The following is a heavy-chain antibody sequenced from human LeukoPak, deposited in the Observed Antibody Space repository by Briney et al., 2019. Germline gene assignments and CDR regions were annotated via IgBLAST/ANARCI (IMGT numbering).Heavy chain of an antibody. J-gene: IGHJ4*02. CDR1: GGTFSSYA. Sequence: VKVSCKASGGTFSSYAISWVRQAPGQGLEWVGRIIPILGIANYAQKFQGRVTITADKSTSTAYMELSSLRSEDTAVYYCASRYSSGWYTDFDYWGQGTLVTVSS. CDR3: ASRYSSGWYTDFDY. CDR2: IIPILGIA. V-gene: IGHV1-69*04. D-gene: IGHD6-19*01.